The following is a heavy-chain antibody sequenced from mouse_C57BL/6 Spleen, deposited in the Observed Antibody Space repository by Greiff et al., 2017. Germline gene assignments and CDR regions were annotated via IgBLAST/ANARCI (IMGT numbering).Heavy chain of an antibody. J-gene: IGHJ2*01. CDR3: AIMDEDY. Sequence: EVKLVESGGGLVKPGGSLKLSCAASGFTFSDYGMHWVRQAPEKGLEWVAYISSGSSTIYYADTVKGRFTISRDNAKNTLFLQMTSLRSEDTAMYYCAIMDEDYWGQGTTLTVSS. CDR2: ISSGSSTI. CDR1: GFTFSDYG. V-gene: IGHV5-17*01. D-gene: IGHD1-1*02.